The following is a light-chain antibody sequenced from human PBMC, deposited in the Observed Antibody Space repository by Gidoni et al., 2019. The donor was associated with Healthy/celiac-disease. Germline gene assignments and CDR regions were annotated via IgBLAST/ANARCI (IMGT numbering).Light chain of an antibody. CDR3: QQYNNWPSLT. Sequence: EIVMTQSPATLSVSPGERATLSCRASQSVSSNFAWYQQKPGQAPRRLIYGASTRATGIPARLSGSGSGTECTLTISSLQAEEFAVYYCQQYNNWPSLTFGGGTKVEIK. CDR1: QSVSSN. J-gene: IGKJ4*01. CDR2: GAS. V-gene: IGKV3-15*01.